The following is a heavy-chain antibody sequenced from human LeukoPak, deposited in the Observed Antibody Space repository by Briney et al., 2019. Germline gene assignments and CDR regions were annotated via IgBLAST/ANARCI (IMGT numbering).Heavy chain of an antibody. J-gene: IGHJ1*01. V-gene: IGHV1-69*05. CDR2: IIPIFGTA. CDR3: ARSPQSRVVITPGYFQH. D-gene: IGHD3-22*01. CDR1: GGTFSGYA. Sequence: SVKVSCKASGGTFSGYAISWVRQAPGQGLEWMGGIIPIFGTANYAQKFQGRVTITTDESTSTAYMELSSLRSEDTAVYYCARSPQSRVVITPGYFQHWGQGTLVTVSS.